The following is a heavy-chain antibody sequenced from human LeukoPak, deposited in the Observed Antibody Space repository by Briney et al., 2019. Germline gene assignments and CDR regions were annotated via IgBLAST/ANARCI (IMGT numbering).Heavy chain of an antibody. Sequence: SQTLSLTCTVSGGSISSGSYYWSWIRQPAGKGLEWIRRIYTSGSTNYNPSLKSRVTISVDTSKNQFSLKLSSVTAADTAVYYCAREVNIAATLDYWGQGTLVTVSS. V-gene: IGHV4-61*02. CDR1: GGSISSGSYY. J-gene: IGHJ4*02. D-gene: IGHD6-13*01. CDR3: AREVNIAATLDY. CDR2: IYTSGST.